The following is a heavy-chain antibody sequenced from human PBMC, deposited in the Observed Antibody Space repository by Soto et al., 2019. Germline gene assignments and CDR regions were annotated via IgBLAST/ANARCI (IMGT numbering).Heavy chain of an antibody. D-gene: IGHD6-13*01. J-gene: IGHJ4*02. CDR1: GFTFSSYG. CDR3: ARESREQQLDY. Sequence: GGSLSLSCAASGFTFSSYGMHWVRQAPGKGLEWVAVIWYDGSNKYYADSVKGRFTISRDNSKNTLYLQMNSLRAEDTAVYYCARESREQQLDYWGQGTLVTVSS. V-gene: IGHV3-33*01. CDR2: IWYDGSNK.